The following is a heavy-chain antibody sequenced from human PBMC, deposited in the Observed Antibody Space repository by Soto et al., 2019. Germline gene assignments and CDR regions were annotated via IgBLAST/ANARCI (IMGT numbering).Heavy chain of an antibody. CDR3: TTVAGFLEWSSPEDYYYYYMDV. CDR1: GFTFSNAW. D-gene: IGHD3-3*01. CDR2: IKSKTDGGTT. Sequence: GGSLRLSCAASGFTFSNAWMSWVRQAPGKGLEWVGRIKSKTDGGTTDYAAPVKGRFTISRDDSKNTLYLQMNSLKTEDTAVYYCTTVAGFLEWSSPEDYYYYYMDVWGKGTTVTVSS. J-gene: IGHJ6*03. V-gene: IGHV3-15*01.